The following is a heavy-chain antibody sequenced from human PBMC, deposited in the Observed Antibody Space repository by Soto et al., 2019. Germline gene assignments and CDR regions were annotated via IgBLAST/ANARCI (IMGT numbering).Heavy chain of an antibody. D-gene: IGHD1-26*01. V-gene: IGHV3-30*18. CDR1: GFPFISYG. J-gene: IGHJ6*02. CDR2: ISYDGSNE. Sequence: GGSLGLSCPPSGFPFISYGMHWVRQAPGKGLEWVAVISYDGSNEYYADSVKGRFTISRDNSKNALYLQMNSLRAEDTAVYYFAKDSGSFYYYYGMDAWGPGTLVTVSS. CDR3: AKDSGSFYYYYGMDA.